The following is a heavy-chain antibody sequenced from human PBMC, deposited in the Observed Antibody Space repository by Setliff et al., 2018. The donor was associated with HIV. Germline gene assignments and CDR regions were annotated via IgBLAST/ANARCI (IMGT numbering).Heavy chain of an antibody. Sequence: LSLTCTVSGGSISNYYWSWIRQPPGKGLEWIGYIYFTGNTNYSPSLKSRVTISLDTSKNQFSLKLSSVTAADTAVYFCARGIDWGHFYYYYMDVWGKGTTVTVSS. J-gene: IGHJ6*03. CDR3: ARGIDWGHFYYYYMDV. V-gene: IGHV4-59*01. D-gene: IGHD7-27*01. CDR1: GGSISNYY. CDR2: IYFTGNT.